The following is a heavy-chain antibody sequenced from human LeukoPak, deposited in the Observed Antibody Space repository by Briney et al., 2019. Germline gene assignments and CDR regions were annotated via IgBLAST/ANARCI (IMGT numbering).Heavy chain of an antibody. CDR2: IKKDGSEK. CDR3: TRDTVEVPRGDAFDI. CDR1: GFTLSRYW. D-gene: IGHD2-2*01. J-gene: IGHJ3*02. V-gene: IGHV3-7*04. Sequence: PGGSLRLSCVGSGFTLSRYWMAWVRQAPGKGLEWVANIKKDGSEKYYVDSVKGRFTISRDNSKNSLYLQMNSLRAEDTAVYYCTRDTVEVPRGDAFDIWGQGTMVTVSS.